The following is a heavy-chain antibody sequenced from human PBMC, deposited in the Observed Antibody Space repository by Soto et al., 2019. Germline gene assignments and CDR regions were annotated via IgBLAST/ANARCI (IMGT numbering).Heavy chain of an antibody. J-gene: IGHJ4*02. CDR3: ASRDPGTSVDY. D-gene: IGHD1-7*01. CDR2: IYRTGST. CDR1: GGSFTSNNW. Sequence: QVQLQESGPGLVKPSGTLSLTCAVSGGSFTSNNWWTWVRQPPGQGLEWIGEIYRTGSTTYNPSLKSRVTISLDKSENQFSLKVTSLTAADTAVYSCASRDPGTSVDYWGQGTLVTVSS. V-gene: IGHV4-4*02.